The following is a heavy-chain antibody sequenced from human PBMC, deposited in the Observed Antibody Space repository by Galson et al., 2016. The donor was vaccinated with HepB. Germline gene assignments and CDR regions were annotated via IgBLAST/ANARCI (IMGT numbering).Heavy chain of an antibody. V-gene: IGHV3-33*06. D-gene: IGHD4-17*01. CDR2: IWYDGSHQ. CDR3: AKEGRQYGDYDFDH. J-gene: IGHJ4*02. CDR1: GFTFSNYA. Sequence: SLRLSCAASGFTFSNYAMHWVRQARGEGLEWVAVIWYDGSHQYYGDSVKGRFTISRDNSKNTLYLQMNSLRAEDTAVYYCAKEGRQYGDYDFDHWGQGTLVTVSS.